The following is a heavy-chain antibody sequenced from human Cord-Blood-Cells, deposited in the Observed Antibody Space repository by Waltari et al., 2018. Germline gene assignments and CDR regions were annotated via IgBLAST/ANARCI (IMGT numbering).Heavy chain of an antibody. CDR1: GYTFTSYY. D-gene: IGHD3-10*01. Sequence: QVQLVQSGAEVKKPGASVKVSCKASGYTFTSYYMHWVRQAPGQGLEWMGIINPSGGSTSYAQKFQGRVTRTRDTSTSTVYMELSSLRSEDTAVYYCARDRACNWFDPWGQGTLVTVSS. CDR3: ARDRACNWFDP. J-gene: IGHJ5*02. V-gene: IGHV1-46*01. CDR2: INPSGGST.